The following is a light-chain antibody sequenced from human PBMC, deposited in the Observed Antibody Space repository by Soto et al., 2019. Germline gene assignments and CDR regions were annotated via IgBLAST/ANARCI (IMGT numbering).Light chain of an antibody. Sequence: QSALTQPRSVSGSPGQSVTISCTGSSSDVGEYNYVSWYQHHPGKAPKLMIYDVTQRPSGVPVRFSGSKSGNTASLTISGLQAEDEADYFCYSYAGSRVFGGGTKVTVL. V-gene: IGLV2-11*01. CDR3: YSYAGSRV. CDR1: SSDVGEYNY. J-gene: IGLJ3*02. CDR2: DVT.